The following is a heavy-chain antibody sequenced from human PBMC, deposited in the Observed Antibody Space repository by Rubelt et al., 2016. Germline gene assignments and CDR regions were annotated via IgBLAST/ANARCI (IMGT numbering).Heavy chain of an antibody. CDR3: AGGYCSSTSCLRVLDYYGMDV. CDR1: GGTFSSYA. J-gene: IGHJ6*02. Sequence: QVQLVQSGAEVKKPRSSVKVSCKASGGTFSSYAISWVRQAPGQGLEWMGRIIPILGIANYAQKFQGRVRITAEKSTSTAYMELSSLRSEDTAVYYCAGGYCSSTSCLRVLDYYGMDVWGQGTTVTVSS. D-gene: IGHD2-2*03. CDR2: IIPILGIA. V-gene: IGHV1-69*04.